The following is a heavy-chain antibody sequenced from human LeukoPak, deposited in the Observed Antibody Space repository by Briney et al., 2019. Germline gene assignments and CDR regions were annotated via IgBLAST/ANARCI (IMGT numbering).Heavy chain of an antibody. D-gene: IGHD6-13*01. Sequence: GGSLGLSCAASGFTFSSYAMHWVRQAPGKGLEWVTFIRHDGTNNDYADSVKGRFTISRDNSKNTLYLQMSSLRAEDTAVYYCAKEDSSSWSPDTDAFDIWGQGTMVTVSS. CDR2: IRHDGTNN. V-gene: IGHV3-30*02. J-gene: IGHJ3*02. CDR1: GFTFSSYA. CDR3: AKEDSSSWSPDTDAFDI.